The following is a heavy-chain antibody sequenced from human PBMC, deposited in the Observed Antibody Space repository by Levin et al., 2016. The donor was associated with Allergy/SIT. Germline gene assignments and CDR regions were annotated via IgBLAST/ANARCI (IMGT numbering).Heavy chain of an antibody. CDR3: ARLASSSWYGDYYYGMDV. Sequence: WIRQPPGKGLEWVANIKQDGSEKYYVDSVKGRFTISRDNAKNSLYLQMNSLRAEDTAVYYCARLASSSWYGDYYYGMDVWGQGTTVTVSS. J-gene: IGHJ6*02. D-gene: IGHD6-13*01. CDR2: IKQDGSEK. V-gene: IGHV3-7*01.